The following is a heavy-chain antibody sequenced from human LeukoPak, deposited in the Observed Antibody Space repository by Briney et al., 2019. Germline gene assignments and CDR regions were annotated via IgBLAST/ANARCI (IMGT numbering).Heavy chain of an antibody. CDR3: ARGPVRGRGYGYYSYYMDV. J-gene: IGHJ6*03. CDR1: GGSFSDYS. CDR2: TDHSGST. D-gene: IGHD5-12*01. V-gene: IGHV4-34*01. Sequence: SETLSLTCAVYGGSFSDYSWSWIRPPPEKGLEWIGETDHSGSTNNNPSLKSRVTISVDTAKSQFSLQLSSVTAADTAVYYCARGPVRGRGYGYYSYYMDVWGKGTTVTVSS.